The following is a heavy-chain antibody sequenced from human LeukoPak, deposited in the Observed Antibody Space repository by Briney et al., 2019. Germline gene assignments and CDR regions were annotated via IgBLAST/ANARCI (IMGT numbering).Heavy chain of an antibody. CDR3: SYDILTGYYPFDY. Sequence: GGSLRLSCAASGFTFSNAWMSWVRQAPGKGLEWVGHIKSKTDGGTTDYAAPVKGRFTISRDDSKNTLYLQMNSLKTEDTAVYYCSYDILTGYYPFDYWGQGTLVTVSS. D-gene: IGHD3-9*01. J-gene: IGHJ4*02. V-gene: IGHV3-15*01. CDR2: IKSKTDGGTT. CDR1: GFTFSNAW.